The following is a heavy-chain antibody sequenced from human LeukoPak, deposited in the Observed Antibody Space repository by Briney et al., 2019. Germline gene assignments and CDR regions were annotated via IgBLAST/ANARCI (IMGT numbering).Heavy chain of an antibody. D-gene: IGHD1-1*01. CDR3: AKDPQYNNWYFTY. V-gene: IGHV3-23*01. CDR2: ISGSNDNT. Sequence: PGGSLRLSCAASGFTFSTYGMSWVRQAPGKGLEWVSTISGSNDNTYYADSVKGRFTISRDISKNTLYLQMNSLRAEDTAVYYCAKDPQYNNWYFTYWGQGTLVTVSS. J-gene: IGHJ4*02. CDR1: GFTFSTYG.